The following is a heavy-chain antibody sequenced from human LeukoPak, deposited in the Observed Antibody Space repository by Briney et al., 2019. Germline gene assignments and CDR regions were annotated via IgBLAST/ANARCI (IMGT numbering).Heavy chain of an antibody. D-gene: IGHD3-22*01. J-gene: IGHJ5*02. CDR3: ARDRNMIVLVQGFDP. V-gene: IGHV1-18*01. Sequence: ASVKVSCKASGYTFTSYGISWVRQAPGQGLEWMGWISAYNGNTNYAQKLQGRVTMTTDTSTSTAYMELRSLRSDDTAVYYCARDRNMIVLVQGFDPWGQGTLVTVSS. CDR2: ISAYNGNT. CDR1: GYTFTSYG.